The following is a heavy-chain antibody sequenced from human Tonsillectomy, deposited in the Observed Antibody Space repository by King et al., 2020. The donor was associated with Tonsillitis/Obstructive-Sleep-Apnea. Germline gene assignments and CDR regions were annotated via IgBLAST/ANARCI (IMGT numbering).Heavy chain of an antibody. V-gene: IGHV3-21*01. D-gene: IGHD1-1*01. CDR3: ARPTTGTVYDAFDI. Sequence: QLVESGGGLVKPGGSLRLSCAASGFTFSSYSMNWVRQAPGKGLEWVSSISSSSSYIYYADSVKGRFTISRDNAKNSLYLQMNSLRAEDTAVYYCARPTTGTVYDAFDIWGQGTMVTVSS. CDR2: ISSSSSYI. J-gene: IGHJ3*02. CDR1: GFTFSSYS.